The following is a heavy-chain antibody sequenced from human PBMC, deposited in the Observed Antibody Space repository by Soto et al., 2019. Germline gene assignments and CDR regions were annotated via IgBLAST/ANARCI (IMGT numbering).Heavy chain of an antibody. CDR3: ARVPLRRITGTSLYYYYMDV. V-gene: IGHV3-48*01. D-gene: IGHD1-7*01. CDR2: ISSSSTI. J-gene: IGHJ6*03. CDR1: GFTFSSYS. Sequence: TGGSLRLSCGASGFTFSSYSMNWVRQAPGKGLEGVSYISSSSTIYYADSVKGRFTISRDNAKNSLYLQMNSLRAEDTAVYYCARVPLRRITGTSLYYYYMDVWGKGTTVTVSS.